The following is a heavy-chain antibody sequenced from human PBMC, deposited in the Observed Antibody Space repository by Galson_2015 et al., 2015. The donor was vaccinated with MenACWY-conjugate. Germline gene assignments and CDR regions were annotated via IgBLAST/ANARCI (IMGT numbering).Heavy chain of an antibody. D-gene: IGHD3-22*01. CDR2: ISSSGNTI. Sequence: SMRLACAASGFTFSCYDMNWVRQAPGKGQVWVSYISSSGNTIYYADSVKGRFTISRDNAKNSLYLQMNSLRAEDTAVYHCARGVYDSSGYYFPWGQGTLVTVSS. V-gene: IGHV3-48*03. CDR1: GFTFSCYD. J-gene: IGHJ5*02. CDR3: ARGVYDSSGYYFP.